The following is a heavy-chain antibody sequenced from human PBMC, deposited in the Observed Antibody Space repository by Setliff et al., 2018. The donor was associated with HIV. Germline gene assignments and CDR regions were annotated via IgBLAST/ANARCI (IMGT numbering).Heavy chain of an antibody. CDR2: IYTSGST. D-gene: IGHD3-16*01. CDR3: ARVFPHPYGNSWFDT. J-gene: IGHJ5*02. Sequence: TLSLTCTVSGGSISTGGYYWSWIRQHPGKGLEWIGHIYTSGSTNYNPSLKSRVTISIDTSKNQFSLKVSSVTAADTAVYYCARVFPHPYGNSWFDTWGQGILVTVSS. V-gene: IGHV4-61*08. CDR1: GGSISTGGYY.